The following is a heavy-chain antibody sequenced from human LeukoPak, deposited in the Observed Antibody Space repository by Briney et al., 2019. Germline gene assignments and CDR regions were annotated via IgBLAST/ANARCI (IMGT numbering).Heavy chain of an antibody. Sequence: SETLSLTCTVSGYSISSGYYWNWIRQPPGKGLEWIGSISYSGSTNYNPSLESRVTISVDTSKNQISLKVSSVTAADTAIYYCARAPERWYSYGSYTYHYMDVWGRGTTVTVSS. D-gene: IGHD3-10*01. V-gene: IGHV4-59*01. CDR3: ARAPERWYSYGSYTYHYMDV. CDR2: ISYSGST. J-gene: IGHJ6*03. CDR1: GYSISSGYY.